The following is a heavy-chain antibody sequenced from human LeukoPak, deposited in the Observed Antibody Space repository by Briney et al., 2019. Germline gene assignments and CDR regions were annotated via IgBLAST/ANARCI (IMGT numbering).Heavy chain of an antibody. J-gene: IGHJ4*02. Sequence: GGSLRLSCAASGFTFSSYWMSWVRQAPGKGLEWVSSISSSSSYIYYADSVKGRFTISRNNAKNSLYLQMNSLRAEDTAVYYCAKVLAARAYYYDSSGPDYWGRGTLVTVSS. CDR3: AKVLAARAYYYDSSGPDY. CDR1: GFTFSSYW. D-gene: IGHD3-22*01. V-gene: IGHV3-21*01. CDR2: ISSSSSYI.